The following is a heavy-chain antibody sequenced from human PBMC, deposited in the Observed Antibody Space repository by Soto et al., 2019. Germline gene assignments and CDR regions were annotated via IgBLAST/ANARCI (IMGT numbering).Heavy chain of an antibody. V-gene: IGHV4-31*03. D-gene: IGHD3-10*01. CDR3: ARVLWFGELSEDY. CDR2: IYYSGNT. J-gene: IGHJ4*02. Sequence: QVQLQESGPGLVKPSQTLSLTCTVSGGSISTGGYYWNWIRQHPGKGLEWIGYIYYSGNTYYNPSLKSRLTISVDTSKNHFSLRLSSVTAADTAVYYCARVLWFGELSEDYWGQGTLVTVSS. CDR1: GGSISTGGYY.